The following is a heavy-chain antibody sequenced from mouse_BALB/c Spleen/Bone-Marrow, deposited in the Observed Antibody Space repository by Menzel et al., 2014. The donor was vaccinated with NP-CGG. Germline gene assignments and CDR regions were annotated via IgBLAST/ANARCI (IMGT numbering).Heavy chain of an antibody. CDR2: INPSNGGT. D-gene: IGHD2-12*01. CDR1: GYTFTSYY. Sequence: QVQLQQSGAELVKPGASVKLSCKASGYTFTSYYMCWVKQRPGQGLEWIGEINPSNGGTNFNEKFKSKATLTVDKSSSTVYMSLSSLTSEDSAVYYCTRSRRAMDHWGQGTSVTVSS. CDR3: TRSRRAMDH. J-gene: IGHJ4*01. V-gene: IGHV1S81*02.